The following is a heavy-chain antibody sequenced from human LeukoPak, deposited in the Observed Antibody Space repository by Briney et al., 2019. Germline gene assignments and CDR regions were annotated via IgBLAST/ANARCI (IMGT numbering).Heavy chain of an antibody. CDR3: ARDEGDGSYFDN. CDR2: IYTSGST. D-gene: IGHD2-15*01. V-gene: IGHV4-61*02. CDR1: GGSISSGSYY. Sequence: SETLSLTCTVSGGSISSGSYYRSWIRQPAGKGLEWIGRIYTSGSTNYNPSLKSRVTISVDTSKNQFSLKLSSVTAADTAVYYCARDEGDGSYFDNWGQGTLVTVSS. J-gene: IGHJ4*02.